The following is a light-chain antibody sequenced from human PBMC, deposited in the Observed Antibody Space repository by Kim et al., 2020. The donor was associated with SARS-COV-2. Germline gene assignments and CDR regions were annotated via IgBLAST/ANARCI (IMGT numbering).Light chain of an antibody. CDR3: AKWDDSLDAWL. J-gene: IGLJ3*02. CDR2: RDN. Sequence: GHRVTISGSGTNSNIAVNAVHCYHEFPETAPQLLIYRDNQRPSEVPDRFSAAKSGTSASLALSGLLSVDEAGYYCAKWDDSLDAWLFGGGTQLT. V-gene: IGLV1-44*01. CDR1: NSNIAVNA.